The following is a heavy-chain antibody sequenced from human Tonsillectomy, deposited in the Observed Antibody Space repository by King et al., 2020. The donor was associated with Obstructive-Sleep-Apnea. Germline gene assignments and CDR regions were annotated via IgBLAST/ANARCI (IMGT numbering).Heavy chain of an antibody. CDR2: ISYSGST. CDR1: GGSISSYY. Sequence: QLQESGPGLVKPSETLSLTCTVSGGSISSYYWSWIRQPPGKGLEWIGYISYSGSTNYNPSLKSRVTISLDTSKNPFSLKLSSVTAADTAVYYCARSLDSSGYYYTNYWGQGTLVTVSS. CDR3: ARSLDSSGYYYTNY. V-gene: IGHV4-59*08. J-gene: IGHJ4*02. D-gene: IGHD3-22*01.